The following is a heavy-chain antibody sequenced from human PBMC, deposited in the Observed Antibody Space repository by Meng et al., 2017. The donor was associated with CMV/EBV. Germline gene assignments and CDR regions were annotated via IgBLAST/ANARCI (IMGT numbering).Heavy chain of an antibody. CDR3: ARVDRILCYDC. J-gene: IGHJ4*02. V-gene: IGHV4-59*01. CDR2: IYYSWST. D-gene: IGHD2-8*01. CDR1: GVSISSYY. Sequence: SETLSLTCTVSGVSISSYYWSWIRQRPGKGLEWIGYIYYSWSTNYNPSLKSRVTISVDTSKNQYSLKLSSVTAADTAVYYCARVDRILCYDCWGQGTLVTVSS.